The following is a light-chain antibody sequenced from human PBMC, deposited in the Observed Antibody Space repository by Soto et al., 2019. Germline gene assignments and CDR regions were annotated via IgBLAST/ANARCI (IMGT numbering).Light chain of an antibody. Sequence: EIVMTQSTATLSVSPGERATLSCRASQSVSSNLAWYQQKPGQAPRLLIYGASTRATGIPARFSGSGSGTEFTLTISSLQSEDFAVYYCQQYNNWPPVTFGPGTKVDIK. CDR1: QSVSSN. V-gene: IGKV3-15*01. CDR2: GAS. J-gene: IGKJ3*01. CDR3: QQYNNWPPVT.